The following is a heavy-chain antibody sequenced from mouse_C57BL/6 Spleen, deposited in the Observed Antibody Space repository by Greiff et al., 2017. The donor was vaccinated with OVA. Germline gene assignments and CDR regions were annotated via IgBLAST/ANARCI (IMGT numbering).Heavy chain of an antibody. CDR3: DRGDGSSYFSRFAY. J-gene: IGHJ3*01. V-gene: IGHV1-69*01. CDR2: IDPSDSYT. CDR1: GYTFTSYW. D-gene: IGHD1-1*01. Sequence: QVQLQQSGAELVMPGASVKLSCKASGYTFTSYWMHWVKQRPGQGLEWIGEIDPSDSYTNYNQKFKGKSTLTVDKSSSTAYMQLNSLQSEDSAVSYCDRGDGSSYFSRFAYWGKGTLVTVSA.